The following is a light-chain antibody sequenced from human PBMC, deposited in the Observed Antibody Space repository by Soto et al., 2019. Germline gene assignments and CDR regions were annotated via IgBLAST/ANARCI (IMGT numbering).Light chain of an antibody. Sequence: DIVMTQSPLSLPVPPGEPASISCRSSQSLLHSNGYNYLDWYLQKPGQSPQLLIYLGSNRASGVPDRFSGSGSGTDFTLKISRVEAEDVGVYYCMQALQTPLTFGGGTKVNIK. J-gene: IGKJ4*01. CDR1: QSLLHSNGYNY. CDR2: LGS. V-gene: IGKV2-28*01. CDR3: MQALQTPLT.